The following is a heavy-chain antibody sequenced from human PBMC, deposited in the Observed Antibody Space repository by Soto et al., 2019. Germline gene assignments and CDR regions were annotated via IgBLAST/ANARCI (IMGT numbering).Heavy chain of an antibody. Sequence: SETLSLTCTVSGGSISYYYWGWIRQPPGKGLEWIGSIYYSGNTHYDPSLKSRVTISVDTSMNQFSLNLDSVTAVDSAVYYCVRGGYVHAFDYWGQGALVTVSS. D-gene: IGHD5-12*01. CDR2: IYYSGNT. CDR1: GGSISYYY. V-gene: IGHV4-59*01. J-gene: IGHJ4*02. CDR3: VRGGYVHAFDY.